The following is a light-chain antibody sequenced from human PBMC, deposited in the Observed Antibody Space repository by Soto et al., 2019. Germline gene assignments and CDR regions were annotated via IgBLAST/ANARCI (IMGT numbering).Light chain of an antibody. J-gene: IGKJ4*01. V-gene: IGKV1-39*01. Sequence: DIQMTPSPSSLSASVGDRVTITCRASQSITTYLNWYQQKPGTAPKLLIYAASSLESGVPSRFSGSGSGTDFTLTISSLQPEDFATYFCQQTYSTPPLTFGGGTKVEIK. CDR3: QQTYSTPPLT. CDR2: AAS. CDR1: QSITTY.